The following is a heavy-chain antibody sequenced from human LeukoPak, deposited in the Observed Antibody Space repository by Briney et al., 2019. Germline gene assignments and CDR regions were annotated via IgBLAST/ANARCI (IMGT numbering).Heavy chain of an antibody. CDR1: GGTFSSYA. V-gene: IGHV1-69*13. J-gene: IGHJ6*02. CDR3: ARGLRSYYYYGMDV. CDR2: IIPIFGTA. Sequence: PGASVKVSCKAYGGTFSSYAISWVRQAPGQGLEWMGGIIPIFGTANYAQKFQGRVTITADESTSTAYMELSSLRSEDTAVYYCARGLRSYYYYGMDVWGQGTTVTVSS. D-gene: IGHD3-3*01.